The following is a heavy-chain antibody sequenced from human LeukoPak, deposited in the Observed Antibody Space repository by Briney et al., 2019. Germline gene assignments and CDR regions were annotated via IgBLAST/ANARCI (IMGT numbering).Heavy chain of an antibody. CDR1: GFTFSRYE. V-gene: IGHV3-48*03. CDR2: ISSSGSTI. J-gene: IGHJ3*02. CDR3: AKEAGAYCGGDCLGAFDI. D-gene: IGHD2-21*02. Sequence: GGSLRLSCAASGFTFSRYEMNWVRQAPGKGLEWVSYISSSGSTIYYADSVKGRFTISRDNAKNSLYLQMNSLRAEDTAVYYCAKEAGAYCGGDCLGAFDIWCQGTMVTVSS.